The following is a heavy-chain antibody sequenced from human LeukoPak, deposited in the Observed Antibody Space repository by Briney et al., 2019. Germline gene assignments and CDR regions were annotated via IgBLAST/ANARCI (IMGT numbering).Heavy chain of an antibody. CDR2: IYYSGST. CDR3: ASLTGTTGTVFDY. Sequence: SQTLSLTCTVSGGSISSGGYYWSWIRQHPGEGLEWIGYIYYSGSTYYNPSLKSRVTISVDTSKNQFSLKLSSVTAADTAVYYCASLTGTTGTVFDYWGQGTLVTVSS. CDR1: GGSISSGGYY. D-gene: IGHD1-7*01. V-gene: IGHV4-31*03. J-gene: IGHJ4*02.